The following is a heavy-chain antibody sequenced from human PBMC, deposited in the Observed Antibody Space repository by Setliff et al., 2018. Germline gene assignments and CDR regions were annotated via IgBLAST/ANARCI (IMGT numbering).Heavy chain of an antibody. CDR2: ISAYTGKA. CDR1: DYAFVSYG. V-gene: IGHV1-18*01. D-gene: IGHD3-3*01. Sequence: ASVKVSCQASDYAFVSYGLSWMRQAPGQGLEWLGWISAYTGKADYAHNFQDRLTMTTDTSTNTAYMELRSLTSDDTAVYFCARAPRLEWILPTFDYWGQGTPVTVSS. CDR3: ARAPRLEWILPTFDY. J-gene: IGHJ4*02.